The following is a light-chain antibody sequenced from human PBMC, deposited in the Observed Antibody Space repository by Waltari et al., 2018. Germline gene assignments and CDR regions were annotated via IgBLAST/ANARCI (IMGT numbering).Light chain of an antibody. CDR3: HQYHSYST. CDR2: KAS. V-gene: IGKV1-5*03. Sequence: DIQMTQSPSTLSASVGDRATITCRASQSISGWLAWYQQKPGKAPKLLFYKASNLQTGVPSRFSASGSGTEFTLIISSLQPDDFATYYCHQYHSYSTFGQGTKVEVK. J-gene: IGKJ1*01. CDR1: QSISGW.